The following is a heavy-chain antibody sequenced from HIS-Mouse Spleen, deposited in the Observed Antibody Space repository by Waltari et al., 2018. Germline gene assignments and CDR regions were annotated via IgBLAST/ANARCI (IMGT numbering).Heavy chain of an antibody. D-gene: IGHD4-4*01. CDR1: GFTFEEYA. CDR2: IIWDGGST. Sequence: EVQLVESWGVVVQPGGSLRRSCAASGFTFEEYAMHWVRQAPGKGLEWVSLIIWDGGSTYYADSVKGRFTISRDNSKNSLYLQMNSLRAEDTALYYCAGATVYWGQGTLVTVSS. J-gene: IGHJ4*02. CDR3: AGATVY. V-gene: IGHV3-43D*03.